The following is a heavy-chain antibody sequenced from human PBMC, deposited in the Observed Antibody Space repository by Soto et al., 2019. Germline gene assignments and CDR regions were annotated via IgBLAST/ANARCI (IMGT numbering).Heavy chain of an antibody. D-gene: IGHD3-10*02. CDR3: ARNMDYYYGRGSGNGHGV. J-gene: IGHJ6*02. CDR2: INPKFGDT. Sequence: QVRLVQSGAEVKEPGDSVRDSCEASGYTFTAYHIHWVRQAPGQGLEWMGWINPKFGDTGYAQDFQGRVSMTSDMSISTVYMELSRLTSDDTAIYYCARNMDYYYGRGSGNGHGVWGQGTTVTVFS. CDR1: GYTFTAYH. V-gene: IGHV1-2*02.